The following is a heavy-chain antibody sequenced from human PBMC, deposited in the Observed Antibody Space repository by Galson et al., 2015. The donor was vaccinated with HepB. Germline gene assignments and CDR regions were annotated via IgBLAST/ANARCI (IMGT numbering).Heavy chain of an antibody. V-gene: IGHV3-33*01. CDR2: IWYDGSNK. CDR3: ARDGGGPNDY. D-gene: IGHD2-15*01. J-gene: IGHJ4*02. CDR1: GFTFSSYG. Sequence: SLRLSCAASGFTFSSYGMHWVRQAPGMGLEWVAVIWYDGSNKYYADSVKGRFTISRDNSKNTLYLQMNSLRAEDTAVYYCARDGGGPNDYWGQGTLVTVSS.